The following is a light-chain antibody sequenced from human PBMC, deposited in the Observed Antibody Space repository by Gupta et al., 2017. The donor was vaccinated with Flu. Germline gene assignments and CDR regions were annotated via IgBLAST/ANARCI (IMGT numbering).Light chain of an antibody. CDR1: TSKIAGDS. V-gene: IGLV1-44*01. CDR3: AGWDDSLNGWV. Sequence: SVMTQPPSVSGGPGQRVTISCARGTSKIAGDSVNCHQRVPGTAPKLLIYYNDGRPTGVPARFSGSKYATSASLAITGLQAADEAEYYCAGWDDSLNGWVFGGGTRLTVL. CDR2: YND. J-gene: IGLJ3*02.